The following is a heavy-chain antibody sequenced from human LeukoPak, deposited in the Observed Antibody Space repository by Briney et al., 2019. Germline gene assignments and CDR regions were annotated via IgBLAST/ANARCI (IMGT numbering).Heavy chain of an antibody. CDR2: VNPSGNT. Sequence: SDTLSLTCAVSGWSFNVYYRSWIRQPPGKGLERIGEVNPSGNTNYHPSVPGRVTMTVDTSNHQFPLKLTSLAGADTANSYCACVRRPIWGRRFDSWGQGALVTVSS. V-gene: IGHV4-34*10. D-gene: IGHD3-16*01. J-gene: IGHJ4*02. CDR3: ACVRRPIWGRRFDS. CDR1: GWSFNVYY.